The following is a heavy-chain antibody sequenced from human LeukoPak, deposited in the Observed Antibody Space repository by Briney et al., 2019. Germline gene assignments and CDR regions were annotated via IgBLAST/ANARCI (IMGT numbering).Heavy chain of an antibody. J-gene: IGHJ4*02. Sequence: SGGSLRLSCAASGFTFSSYWIHWVRQAPGKGLVWVSRINSGGSSTNYADSVKGRFTISRDNAKNTLYLQMNSLRAEDTAVYYCARKGESGLYYWGQGTLVTASS. CDR1: GFTFSSYW. D-gene: IGHD3-16*01. CDR3: ARKGESGLYY. V-gene: IGHV3-74*01. CDR2: INSGGSST.